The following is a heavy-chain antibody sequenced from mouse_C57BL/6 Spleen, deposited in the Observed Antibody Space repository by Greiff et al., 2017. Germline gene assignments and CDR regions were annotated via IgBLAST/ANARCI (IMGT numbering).Heavy chain of an antibody. CDR1: GFTFTDYY. Sequence: EVNVVESGGGLVQPGGSLSLSCAASGFTFTDYYMSWVRQPPGKALEWLGFIRNKANGYTTEYSASVKGRLTISRDNSQSILYLQMNALRAEDSATYYCASSPPYYYGSSYYFDYWGQGTTLTVSS. CDR3: ASSPPYYYGSSYYFDY. V-gene: IGHV7-3*01. J-gene: IGHJ2*01. D-gene: IGHD1-1*01. CDR2: IRNKANGYTT.